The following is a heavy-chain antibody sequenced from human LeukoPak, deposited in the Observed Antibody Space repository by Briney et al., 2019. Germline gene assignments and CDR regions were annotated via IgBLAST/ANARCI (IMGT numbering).Heavy chain of an antibody. CDR2: ISWNSGSI. D-gene: IGHD6-6*01. J-gene: IGHJ4*02. V-gene: IGHV3-9*01. Sequence: GRSLRLSCAASGFTFDDYAMHWVRQAPGKGLEWVSGISWNSGSIGYADSVKGRFTISRDNAKNSLYLQMNSLRAEDTAVYFCAKDGARRKDSSSYSDYWGQGTLVTVSS. CDR3: AKDGARRKDSSSYSDY. CDR1: GFTFDDYA.